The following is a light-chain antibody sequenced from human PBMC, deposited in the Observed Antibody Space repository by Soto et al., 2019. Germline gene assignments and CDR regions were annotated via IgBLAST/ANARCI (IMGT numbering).Light chain of an antibody. V-gene: IGLV1-47*01. J-gene: IGLJ3*02. CDR1: SSNIGSNY. CDR2: RSD. Sequence: QAVLTQPPSASGTPGQRVTISCSGSSSNIGSNYVSWYQHLPGAAPKLIIYRSDQRPSGVPDRFSGSKSGTSASLAISGLRSEDEADYFCAAWDDSLSGWVFGGGTKLTVL. CDR3: AAWDDSLSGWV.